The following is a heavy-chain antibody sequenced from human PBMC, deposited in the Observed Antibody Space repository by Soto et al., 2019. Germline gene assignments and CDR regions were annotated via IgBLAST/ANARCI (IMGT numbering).Heavy chain of an antibody. Sequence: GGSLRLSCAASGFTVSSNYMSWVRQAPGKGLEWVAVMSFDGSIKYYADSVKGRFTISRDNSKNTLYLQMNSLRAEDTAVYYCATIAVPPAFDIWGQGTMVTVSS. V-gene: IGHV3-30*03. CDR2: MSFDGSIK. CDR1: GFTVSSNY. J-gene: IGHJ3*02. D-gene: IGHD6-19*01. CDR3: ATIAVPPAFDI.